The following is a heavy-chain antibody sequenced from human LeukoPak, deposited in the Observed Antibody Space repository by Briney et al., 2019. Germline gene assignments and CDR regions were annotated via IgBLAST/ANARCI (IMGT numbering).Heavy chain of an antibody. CDR1: GDSVSSKSAT. Sequence: SQTLSLTCDISGDSVSSKSATWNWLSQSPSRGLEWLGRTYYQSKWKYGYVVSVKSRITINPDTSKNQFTLHLNSVTPEDTAVYYCARSEAGTIDYWGQGTLVTVSS. V-gene: IGHV6-1*01. D-gene: IGHD6-13*01. CDR2: TYYQSKWKY. CDR3: ARSEAGTIDY. J-gene: IGHJ4*02.